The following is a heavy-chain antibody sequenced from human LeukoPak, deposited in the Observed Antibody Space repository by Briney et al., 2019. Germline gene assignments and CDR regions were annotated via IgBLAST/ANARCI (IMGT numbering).Heavy chain of an antibody. CDR1: GFTFSSYW. J-gene: IGHJ4*02. V-gene: IGHV3-7*01. CDR2: IKQDGSEK. Sequence: GGSLRLSCAASGFTFSSYWMSWVRQAPGKGLEWVANIKQDGSEKYYVDSVKGRFTISRDNAKNSLYLQMNSLRAEDTAVYYCAREALAARREVYFDYWGQGTLVTVSS. D-gene: IGHD6-6*01. CDR3: AREALAARREVYFDY.